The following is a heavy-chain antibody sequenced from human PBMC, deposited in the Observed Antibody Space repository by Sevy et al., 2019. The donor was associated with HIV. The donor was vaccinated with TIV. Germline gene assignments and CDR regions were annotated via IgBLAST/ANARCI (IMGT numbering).Heavy chain of an antibody. Sequence: ASVKVSCKASGYTFTSYGISWVRQAPGQGLEWMGWISAYNGNTNYAQKLQGRVTMTTDTSTSTAYMELRSLGSDDTAVYYCARGGIVVVVAATRGYYYYGMDVWGQGTTVTVSS. J-gene: IGHJ6*02. CDR2: ISAYNGNT. CDR3: ARGGIVVVVAATRGYYYYGMDV. D-gene: IGHD2-15*01. CDR1: GYTFTSYG. V-gene: IGHV1-18*01.